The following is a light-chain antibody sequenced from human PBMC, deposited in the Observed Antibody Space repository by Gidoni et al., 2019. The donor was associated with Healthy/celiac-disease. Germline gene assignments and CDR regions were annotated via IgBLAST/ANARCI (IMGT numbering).Light chain of an antibody. CDR1: QSVLYSSNNKTY. CDR3: QKYYSTPYT. Sequence: DIVMTHSLSSLPVSLGERSTINCKSSQSVLYSSNNKTYLAWYQQKQGQPPKLLIYWASARDTGVRDRFSGSGSGTDFTLTSSSLQDEDVAVYYCQKYYSTPYTFGQGTKLEIK. V-gene: IGKV4-1*01. J-gene: IGKJ2*01. CDR2: WAS.